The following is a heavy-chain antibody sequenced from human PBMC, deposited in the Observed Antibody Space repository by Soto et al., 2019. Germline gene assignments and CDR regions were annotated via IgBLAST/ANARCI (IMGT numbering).Heavy chain of an antibody. D-gene: IGHD1-26*01. J-gene: IGHJ4*02. Sequence: QVQLQQSGAGLLKHSETLSLTCDVYGGSFSGYIWTWIRQTPGKGLQWIGQINHSGSANYNPSLKSRATISVHTSKSQFSLELNSVTAADTAVYYCARGLISGSHYSGGWYYFDSWGQGTQVTVSS. CDR1: GGSFSGYI. V-gene: IGHV4-34*01. CDR3: ARGLISGSHYSGGWYYFDS. CDR2: INHSGSA.